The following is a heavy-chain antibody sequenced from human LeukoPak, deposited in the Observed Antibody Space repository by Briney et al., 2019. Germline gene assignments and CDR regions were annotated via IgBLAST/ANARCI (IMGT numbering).Heavy chain of an antibody. CDR3: ARGILVTVYAAFDY. CDR2: IIHSGST. Sequence: SETLSLTCAVYGGSFSGYYWTWIRQSPGMGLEWIGEIIHSGSTNYNPSLTSRVTISVDTSKNHFSLELSSVTAADTAVYYCARGILVTVYAAFDYWGQGTLVTVSS. D-gene: IGHD2-8*01. V-gene: IGHV4-34*01. J-gene: IGHJ4*02. CDR1: GGSFSGYY.